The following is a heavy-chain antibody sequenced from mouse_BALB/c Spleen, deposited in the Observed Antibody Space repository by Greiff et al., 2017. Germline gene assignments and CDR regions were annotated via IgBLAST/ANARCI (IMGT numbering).Heavy chain of an antibody. J-gene: IGHJ4*01. CDR2: ISYDGSN. V-gene: IGHV3-6*02. Sequence: ESGPGLVKPSQSLSLTCSVTGYSITSGYYWNWIRQFPGNKLEWMGYISYDGSNNYNPSLKNRISITRDTSKNQFFLKLNSVTTEDTATYYCAREGDYGSSYPYYAMDYWGQGTSVTVSS. CDR1: GYSITSGYY. D-gene: IGHD1-1*01. CDR3: AREGDYGSSYPYYAMDY.